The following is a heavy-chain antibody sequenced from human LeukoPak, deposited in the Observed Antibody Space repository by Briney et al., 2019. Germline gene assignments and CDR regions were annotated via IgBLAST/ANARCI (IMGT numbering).Heavy chain of an antibody. Sequence: PSETLSLTCTVSGGSISSSSYYWGWIRQPPGTGLEWIGYIYHSGSTYYNPSLKSRVTISVDRSKNQFSLKLSSVTAADTAVYYCARCVPVTNWFDPWGQGTLVTVSS. CDR3: ARCVPVTNWFDP. J-gene: IGHJ5*02. CDR1: GGSISSSSYY. V-gene: IGHV4-30-2*01. CDR2: IYHSGST. D-gene: IGHD4-11*01.